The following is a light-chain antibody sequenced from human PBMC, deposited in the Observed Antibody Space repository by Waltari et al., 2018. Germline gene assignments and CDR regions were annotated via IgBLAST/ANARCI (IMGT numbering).Light chain of an antibody. V-gene: IGKV1-33*01. CDR3: QQYNNLPFT. CDR1: QDISKY. J-gene: IGKJ3*01. CDR2: DAS. Sequence: DIQMTQSPSSLSASVGDRVTITCQASQDISKYLNWYQQKPGKAPNLLMYDASKLETGVPARFSGSGSGTDFTFTISSLQPEDIATYYCQQYNNLPFTFGPGTKVDI.